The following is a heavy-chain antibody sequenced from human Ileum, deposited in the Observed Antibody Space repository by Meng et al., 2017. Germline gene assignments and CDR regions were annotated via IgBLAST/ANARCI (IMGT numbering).Heavy chain of an antibody. Sequence: QVQLEEAGPGWVRPSETLSLTCTVSGGSVRNGNYYWSWIRQPPGRGLEWIASTGSTNYNPSLKSRVIILLDTSKNQLSLKLSSVTAADTAVYYCVRVPGRAVAGSGFGYFDLWGRGTLVTVSS. D-gene: IGHD6-19*01. CDR3: VRVPGRAVAGSGFGYFDL. V-gene: IGHV4-61*01. CDR2: TGST. J-gene: IGHJ2*01. CDR1: GGSVRNGNYY.